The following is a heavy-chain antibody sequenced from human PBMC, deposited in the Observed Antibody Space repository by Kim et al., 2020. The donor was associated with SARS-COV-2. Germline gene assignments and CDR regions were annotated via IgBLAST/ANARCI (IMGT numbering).Heavy chain of an antibody. CDR1: GFTFSSYS. D-gene: IGHD3-22*01. J-gene: IGHJ4*02. CDR2: ISSSSSYI. Sequence: GGSLRLSCAASGFTFSSYSMNWVRQAPGKGLEWVSSISSSSSYIYYADSVKGRFTISRDNAKNSLYLQMNSLRAEDTAVYYCARVLDSSGYYYNDYWGQGTLVTVSS. CDR3: ARVLDSSGYYYNDY. V-gene: IGHV3-21*01.